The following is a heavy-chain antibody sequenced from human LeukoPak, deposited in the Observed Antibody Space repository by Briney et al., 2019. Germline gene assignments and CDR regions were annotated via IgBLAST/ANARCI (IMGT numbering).Heavy chain of an antibody. V-gene: IGHV1-69*06. CDR2: IIPIFGTA. Sequence: GASVKVSCKASGGTFSSYAISWVRQAPGQGLEWMGGIIPIFGTANYAQKFQGRVTITADKSTSTAYMQLSSLRSDDTAVYYGARGGGYCSAGSCYSYFDYWGQGTLVTVSS. CDR3: ARGGGYCSAGSCYSYFDY. J-gene: IGHJ4*02. D-gene: IGHD2-15*01. CDR1: GGTFSSYA.